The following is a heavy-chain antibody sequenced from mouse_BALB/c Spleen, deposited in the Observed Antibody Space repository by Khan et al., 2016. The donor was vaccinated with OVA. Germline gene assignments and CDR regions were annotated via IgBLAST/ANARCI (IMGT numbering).Heavy chain of an antibody. CDR2: IWSDGST. Sequence: QVQLKESGPGLVAPSQSLSITCTISGFSLTNYGVHWVRQPPGKGLEWLVVIWSDGSTTYNSDLKSRLTLSKDNSKSQVFLKMNSLQTDDTAMYFCARQPYYHYNIMDYWGQGTSVTVSS. D-gene: IGHD2-10*01. J-gene: IGHJ4*01. V-gene: IGHV2-6-1*01. CDR1: GFSLTNYG. CDR3: ARQPYYHYNIMDY.